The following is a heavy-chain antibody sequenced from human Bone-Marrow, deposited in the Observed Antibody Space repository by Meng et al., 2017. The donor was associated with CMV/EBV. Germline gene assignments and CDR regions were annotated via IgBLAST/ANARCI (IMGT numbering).Heavy chain of an antibody. J-gene: IGHJ4*02. CDR2: ISAYNGNT. V-gene: IGHV1-18*01. D-gene: IGHD3-22*01. Sequence: ASVKVSCKASGYTFTSYGISWVRQAPGQGLEWMGWISAYNGNTNYAQKLQGRVTMTTDTSTSTAYMELRSLRSDDTAVYYCARALKTATYYYDSSGYYYGDWGQGTLVTVSS. CDR3: ARALKTATYYYDSSGYYYGD. CDR1: GYTFTSYG.